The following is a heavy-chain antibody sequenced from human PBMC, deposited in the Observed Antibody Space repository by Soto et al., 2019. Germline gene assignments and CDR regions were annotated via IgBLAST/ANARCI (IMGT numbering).Heavy chain of an antibody. V-gene: IGHV3-30*18. Sequence: GGSLRLSCAASGFTFSSYGMHWVRQAPGKGLEWVAVISYDGSNKYYADSVKGRFTISRDNSKNTLYLQMNSLRAEDTAVYYCAKGSKLRQGFDYYGMDVWGQGTTVTVSS. CDR3: AKGSKLRQGFDYYGMDV. D-gene: IGHD3-10*01. J-gene: IGHJ6*02. CDR2: ISYDGSNK. CDR1: GFTFSSYG.